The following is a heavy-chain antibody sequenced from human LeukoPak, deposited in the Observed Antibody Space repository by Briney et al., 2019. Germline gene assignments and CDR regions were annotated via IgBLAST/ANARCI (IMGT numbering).Heavy chain of an antibody. CDR3: VRVGYSYGYGDWNHFDY. Sequence: PGGSLRLSCAVSGFTVSSNYMSWVRQAPGKGLEWVSIIYSGGSTYYADSVKGRFTISRDNSKNTLYLQMNSLRAEDTAVYFCVRVGYSYGYGDWNHFDYWGQGTLVTVSS. CDR2: IYSGGST. V-gene: IGHV3-66*02. J-gene: IGHJ4*02. CDR1: GFTVSSNY. D-gene: IGHD5-18*01.